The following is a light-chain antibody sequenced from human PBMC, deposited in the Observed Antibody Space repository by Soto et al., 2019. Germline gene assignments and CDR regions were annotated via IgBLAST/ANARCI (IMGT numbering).Light chain of an antibody. CDR1: QIVRSSY. J-gene: IGKJ1*01. CDR3: QQYGSPPQT. Sequence: EIVLTQSPGTLSLSPGERATLSCRAIQIVRSSYLAWYQQKPGQAPRLLIYGASSRATGIPDRISGSGSGTDFTLTISRLEPEDFAVYYCQQYGSPPQTFGQGTKWIS. V-gene: IGKV3-20*01. CDR2: GAS.